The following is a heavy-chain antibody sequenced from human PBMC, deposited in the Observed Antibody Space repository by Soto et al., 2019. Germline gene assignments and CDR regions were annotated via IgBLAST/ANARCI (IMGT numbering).Heavy chain of an antibody. V-gene: IGHV1-69*12. CDR2: IIPIFGTA. J-gene: IGHJ2*01. Sequence: QVQLVQSGAEVKKPGSSVKVSCKASGGTFSSYAISWVRQAPGQGLEWMGGIIPIFGTANYAQKFQGRVTITADESTSTAYMELSSLRSEDTAVYYCARESEHIVVVTATHGGYFDLWGRGTLVTVSS. CDR3: ARESEHIVVVTATHGGYFDL. CDR1: GGTFSSYA. D-gene: IGHD2-21*02.